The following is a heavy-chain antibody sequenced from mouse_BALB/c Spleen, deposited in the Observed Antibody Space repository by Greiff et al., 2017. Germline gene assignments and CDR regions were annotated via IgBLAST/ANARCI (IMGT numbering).Heavy chain of an antibody. V-gene: IGHV1-67*01. CDR3: ARRDGNPSFAY. J-gene: IGHJ3*01. CDR2: ISTYYGNT. CDR1: GYTFTDYA. Sequence: QVQLKESGPELVRPGVSVKISCKGSGYTFTDYAMHWVKQSHAKSLEWIGVISTYYGNTNYNQKFKGKATMTVDKSSSTAYMELARLTSEDSAIYYCARRDGNPSFAYWGQGTLVTVSA. D-gene: IGHD2-1*01.